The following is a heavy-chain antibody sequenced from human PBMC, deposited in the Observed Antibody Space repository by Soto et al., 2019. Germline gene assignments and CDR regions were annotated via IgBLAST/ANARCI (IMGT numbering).Heavy chain of an antibody. Sequence: GGSLRLSCAASGFTFDDYAMHWVRQAPGKGLEWVSGISWNSGSIGYADSVKGRFTISRDNAKNSLYLQMNSLRAEDTALYYCARMEHCGGDCYYFDYWGQGTLVTVSS. D-gene: IGHD2-21*01. CDR2: ISWNSGSI. CDR3: ARMEHCGGDCYYFDY. J-gene: IGHJ4*02. CDR1: GFTFDDYA. V-gene: IGHV3-9*01.